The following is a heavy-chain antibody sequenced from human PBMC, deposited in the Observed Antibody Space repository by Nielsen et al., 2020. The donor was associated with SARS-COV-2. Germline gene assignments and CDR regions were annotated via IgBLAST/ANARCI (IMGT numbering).Heavy chain of an antibody. CDR1: GFTFSSYW. CDR3: AKDPWAVPDTFDY. D-gene: IGHD2-2*01. Sequence: GESLKISCAASGFTFSSYWMSWVRQAPGKGLEWVSAISGNGGSTYYADSVKGRFTISRDNSKNTLYLQMNSLRVEDTAVYYCAKDPWAVPDTFDYWGQGTLVTVSS. J-gene: IGHJ4*02. V-gene: IGHV3-23*01. CDR2: ISGNGGST.